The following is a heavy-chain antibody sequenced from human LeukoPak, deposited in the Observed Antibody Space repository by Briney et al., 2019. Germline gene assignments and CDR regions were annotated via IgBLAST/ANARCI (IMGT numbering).Heavy chain of an antibody. J-gene: IGHJ4*02. D-gene: IGHD6-19*01. Sequence: GGSLRLSCAASGFTFVNYAMSWVRQAPGKGLEWVSAVVGGGGTTFYADSVKGRFTISRDNSKNTVYLQINSLRGEDTAVYYCAKARLSTGWAYNDYWGQGALVTVSS. CDR2: VVGGGGTT. CDR3: AKARLSTGWAYNDY. V-gene: IGHV3-23*01. CDR1: GFTFVNYA.